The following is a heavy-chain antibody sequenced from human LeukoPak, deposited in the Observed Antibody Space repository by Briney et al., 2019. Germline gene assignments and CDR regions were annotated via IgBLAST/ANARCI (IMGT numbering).Heavy chain of an antibody. CDR1: GGSFSGYY. D-gene: IGHD3-10*01. J-gene: IGHJ5*02. CDR3: ARGPWTAPLWFGDHVNWFDP. CDR2: INHSGST. Sequence: SETLSLTCAVYGGSFSGYYWSWIRQPPGKGLEWIGGINHSGSTNYNPSLKSRVTISVDTSKNQFSLKLSSVTAADTAVYYCARGPWTAPLWFGDHVNWFDPWGQGTLVTVSS. V-gene: IGHV4-34*01.